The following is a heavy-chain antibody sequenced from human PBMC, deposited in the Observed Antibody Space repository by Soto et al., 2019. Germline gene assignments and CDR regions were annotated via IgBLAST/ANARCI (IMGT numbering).Heavy chain of an antibody. D-gene: IGHD3-22*01. Sequence: PGGSLKICCKGSGYSFAGYWITWVRQKPGKGLEWMGRIDPSDSQTYYSPSFRGHVTISVTKSITTVFLQWSSLRASDTVMYYCARQIYDSDTGPNFQYYFDSWGQGTPVTVSS. CDR2: IDPSDSQT. CDR1: GYSFAGYW. CDR3: ARQIYDSDTGPNFQYYFDS. V-gene: IGHV5-10-1*01. J-gene: IGHJ4*02.